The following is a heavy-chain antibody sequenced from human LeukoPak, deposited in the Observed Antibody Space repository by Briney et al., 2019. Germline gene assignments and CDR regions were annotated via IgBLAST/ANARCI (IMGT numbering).Heavy chain of an antibody. CDR3: ARNPYSSSWQRAFDT. Sequence: KPSETLSLTCAVYGGSFSGYYWSWIRQPPGKGLEWIGEINHSGSTNYNPSLKSRVTISVDTSKNQFSLKLSSVTAADTAVYYCARNPYSSSWQRAFDTWGQGTMVTVSS. CDR2: INHSGST. CDR1: GGSFSGYY. V-gene: IGHV4-34*01. J-gene: IGHJ3*02. D-gene: IGHD6-13*01.